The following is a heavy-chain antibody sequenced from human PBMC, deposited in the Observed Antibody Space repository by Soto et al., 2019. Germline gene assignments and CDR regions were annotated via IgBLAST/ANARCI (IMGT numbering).Heavy chain of an antibody. CDR2: TAYTGNT. D-gene: IGHD2-8*01. J-gene: IGHJ1*01. CDR1: CGSITSYH. Sequence: PSETLSLTCVVSCGSITSYHWSWLRKLPGKGLEGIAYTAYTGNTNYNPSLKSRVTISKDTPKNQSSLKXNAMTAADTAVNYCARDMHAGFTHYFHPWGQGTRVTVCS. V-gene: IGHV4-59*01. CDR3: ARDMHAGFTHYFHP.